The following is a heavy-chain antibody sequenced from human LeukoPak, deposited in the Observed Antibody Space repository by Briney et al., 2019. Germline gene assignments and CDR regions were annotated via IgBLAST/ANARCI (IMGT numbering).Heavy chain of an antibody. J-gene: IGHJ4*02. CDR2: LYYSGTT. V-gene: IGHV4-38-2*02. Sequence: SETLSFTCTVSGYSISSGYYWGWIRQPPGKGLEWIGNLYYSGTTYYNPSFKSRVTISVDTSKNQFSLKLSSVTAADTAVYYCASDRSSWNPGAPYWGQGTLVTVSS. D-gene: IGHD6-13*01. CDR3: ASDRSSWNPGAPY. CDR1: GYSISSGYY.